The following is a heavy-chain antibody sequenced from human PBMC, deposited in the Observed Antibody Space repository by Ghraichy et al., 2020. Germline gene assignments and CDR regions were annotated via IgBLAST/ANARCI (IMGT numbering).Heavy chain of an antibody. CDR2: ISSSSSYI. Sequence: GGSLRLSCAASGFTFSSYSMNWVRQAPGKGLEWVSSISSSSSYIYYADSVKGRFTISRDNAKNSLYLQMNSLRAEDTAVYYCARDKVLLDFWSGYDEDGMDVWGQGTTVTVSS. V-gene: IGHV3-21*01. CDR3: ARDKVLLDFWSGYDEDGMDV. D-gene: IGHD3-3*01. CDR1: GFTFSSYS. J-gene: IGHJ6*02.